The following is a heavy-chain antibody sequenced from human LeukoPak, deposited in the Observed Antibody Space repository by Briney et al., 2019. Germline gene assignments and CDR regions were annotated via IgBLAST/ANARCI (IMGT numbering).Heavy chain of an antibody. CDR2: LYPSDSDT. Sequence: GESLKISCKTSGYTFANYWIGWVRQMPGKGLEWMGILYPSDSDTRYSPSFQGQVSISADKSISTAYLQWSSLKASDTAMYYCVTIYSLEQKQFDYWGQGTLVTVSS. D-gene: IGHD1/OR15-1a*01. CDR3: VTIYSLEQKQFDY. J-gene: IGHJ4*02. V-gene: IGHV5-51*01. CDR1: GYTFANYW.